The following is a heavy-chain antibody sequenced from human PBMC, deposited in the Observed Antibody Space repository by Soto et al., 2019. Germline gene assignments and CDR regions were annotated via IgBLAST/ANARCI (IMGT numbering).Heavy chain of an antibody. V-gene: IGHV1-2*02. J-gene: IGHJ6*02. CDR1: GYIFTDHL. Sequence: ASVKVSCKTSGYIFTDHLIHWVRQSPGQGLQWVGWVHPDSGGTNVAQAFQDRVTMTADTSITTAYMELSRLRSDDTAVYYCARVRGIFYGMDVWGQGTTVTVSS. CDR2: VHPDSGGT. CDR3: ARVRGIFYGMDV. D-gene: IGHD2-15*01.